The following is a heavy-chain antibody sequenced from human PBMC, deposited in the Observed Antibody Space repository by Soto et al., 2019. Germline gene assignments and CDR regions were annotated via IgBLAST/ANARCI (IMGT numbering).Heavy chain of an antibody. V-gene: IGHV3-21*01. J-gene: IGHJ6*02. Sequence: GGSLRLSCAASGFTFSSYSMNWVRQAPGKGLEWVSSISSSSSYIYYADSVKGRFTISRDNAKNSLYLQMNSLRAEDTAVYYCARSSERLTRYGMDVWGQGTTVTVSS. CDR1: GFTFSSYS. CDR2: ISSSSSYI. D-gene: IGHD3-3*01. CDR3: ARSSERLTRYGMDV.